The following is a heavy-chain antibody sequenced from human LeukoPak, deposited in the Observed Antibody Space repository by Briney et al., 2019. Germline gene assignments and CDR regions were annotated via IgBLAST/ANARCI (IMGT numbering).Heavy chain of an antibody. CDR2: IIPIFGTA. Sequence: EASVKVSCKASGGTFSSYAISWVRQAPGQGLEWMGGIIPIFGTANYAQKFQGRVTITADESTSTAYMELSSLRSEDTAVYYCAKGLLTNYYYYGMDVWGQGTTVTVSS. V-gene: IGHV1-69*13. J-gene: IGHJ6*02. D-gene: IGHD2-15*01. CDR3: AKGLLTNYYYYGMDV. CDR1: GGTFSSYA.